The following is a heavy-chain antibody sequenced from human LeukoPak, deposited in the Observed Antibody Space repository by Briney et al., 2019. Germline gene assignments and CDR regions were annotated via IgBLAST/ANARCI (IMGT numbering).Heavy chain of an antibody. CDR2: VNHSGST. Sequence: SETLSLTCASYGGSFSGYYWSWIRQPPGKGLEWIGEVNHSGSTNYNPSLKSRVTISVDTSKNQFSLKLSSVTAADTAVYYCARSHRYCSGGSCYPAASFDYWGQGTLVTVSS. CDR1: GGSFSGYY. J-gene: IGHJ4*02. D-gene: IGHD2-15*01. V-gene: IGHV4-34*01. CDR3: ARSHRYCSGGSCYPAASFDY.